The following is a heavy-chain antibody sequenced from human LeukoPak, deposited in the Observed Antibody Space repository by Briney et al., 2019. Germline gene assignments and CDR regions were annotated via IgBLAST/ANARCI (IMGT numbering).Heavy chain of an antibody. Sequence: PSETLSLTCTVSGGSISGYYWSWIRQPPGEGLEWIGYIYYSGGTNYNPSLKSRVTISVDTSKNQFSLKLSSVTAADTAVYYCASPGLRYFDWYGNAFDIWGQGTMVTVSS. CDR2: IYYSGGT. D-gene: IGHD3-9*01. V-gene: IGHV4-59*12. J-gene: IGHJ3*02. CDR1: GGSISGYY. CDR3: ASPGLRYFDWYGNAFDI.